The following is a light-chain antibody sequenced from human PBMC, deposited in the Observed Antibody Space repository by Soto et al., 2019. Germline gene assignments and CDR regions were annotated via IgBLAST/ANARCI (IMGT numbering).Light chain of an antibody. Sequence: EIVLTQSPGTLSLSPGERATLSCRASQSVRSSSLAWYQQKPDQAPRLLIYGASTRATGIPDRFSGSGSGTDFTLTISRLEPEDVAVYYCQQYHSAPRTFGQGTKVEVK. V-gene: IGKV3-20*01. J-gene: IGKJ1*01. CDR1: QSVRSSS. CDR2: GAS. CDR3: QQYHSAPRT.